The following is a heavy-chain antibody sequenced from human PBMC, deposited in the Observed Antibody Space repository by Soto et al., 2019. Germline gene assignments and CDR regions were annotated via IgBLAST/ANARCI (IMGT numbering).Heavy chain of an antibody. CDR1: GGTFSSYA. Sequence: QVQLVQSGAEVKKPGSSVKVSCKASGGTFSSYAISWVRQAPGQGLEWMGGIIPIVGTANYAQKFQDRVTITADKSTSTAYMELSSLRSEDTAVYYCARIAYSSSWYSFGMDVWGQGTTVTVSS. D-gene: IGHD6-13*01. J-gene: IGHJ6*02. CDR3: ARIAYSSSWYSFGMDV. V-gene: IGHV1-69*06. CDR2: IIPIVGTA.